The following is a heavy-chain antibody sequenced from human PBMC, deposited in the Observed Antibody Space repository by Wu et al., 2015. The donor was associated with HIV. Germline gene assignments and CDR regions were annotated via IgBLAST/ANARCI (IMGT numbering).Heavy chain of an antibody. CDR2: INPGGVRV. Sequence: QVHLVQFGAEVKKPGASVKVSCKASGYTFTSNYIHWVRQAPGQGLEWMGVINPGGVRVSYAQKFQGRVTMTSDTSTSTVHMDLSTLRSEDTAMYYCATRIGNMEAFNIWGQGTMVFVSS. D-gene: IGHD1/OR15-1a*01. CDR3: ATRIGNMEAFNI. CDR1: GYTFTSNY. V-gene: IGHV1-46*01. J-gene: IGHJ3*02.